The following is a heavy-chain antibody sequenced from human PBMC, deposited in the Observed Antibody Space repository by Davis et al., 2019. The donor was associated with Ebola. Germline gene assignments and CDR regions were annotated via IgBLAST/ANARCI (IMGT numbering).Heavy chain of an antibody. CDR1: GFTFSSYS. Sequence: GGSLRLSCAASGFTFSSYSMNWVRQAPGKGLEWVSYISSSSTIYYADSVKGRFTISRDNAKNSLYLQMNSLRDEDTAVYYCARETSTGWLAQGYWGQGTLVTVSS. D-gene: IGHD3-22*01. CDR2: ISSSSTI. J-gene: IGHJ4*02. CDR3: ARETSTGWLAQGY. V-gene: IGHV3-48*02.